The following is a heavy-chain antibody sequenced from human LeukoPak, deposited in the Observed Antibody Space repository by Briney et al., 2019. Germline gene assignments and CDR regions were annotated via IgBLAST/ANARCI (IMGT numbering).Heavy chain of an antibody. V-gene: IGHV3-49*04. CDR3: TREVAVLRYFDWTHYYYYYMDV. Sequence: PGGSLRLSCAASGFTFSSYWMSWVRQAPGKGLEWVGFIRSKAYGGTTEYAASVKGRFTISRDDSKSIAYLQMNSLKTEDTAVYYCTREVAVLRYFDWTHYYYYYMDVWGKGTTVTISS. D-gene: IGHD3-9*01. CDR2: IRSKAYGGTT. CDR1: GFTFSSYW. J-gene: IGHJ6*03.